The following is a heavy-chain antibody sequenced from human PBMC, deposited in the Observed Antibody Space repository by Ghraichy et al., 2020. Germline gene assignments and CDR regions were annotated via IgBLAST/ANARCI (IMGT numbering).Heavy chain of an antibody. CDR2: ISSSSTFI. CDR3: AKDSGLLWFGEPAPFFDH. J-gene: IGHJ4*02. CDR1: GFTFSSYP. D-gene: IGHD3-10*01. Sequence: GESLNISCAASGFTFSSYPMNWVRQAPGKGLEWVSYISSSSTFIYYADSVKGRFTISRDNAKNSLYLQMNNLRGDDTAVYYCAKDSGLLWFGEPAPFFDHWGQGTLVTVSS. V-gene: IGHV3-48*01.